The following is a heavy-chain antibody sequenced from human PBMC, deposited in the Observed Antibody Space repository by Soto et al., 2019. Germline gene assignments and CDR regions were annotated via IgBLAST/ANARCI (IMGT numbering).Heavy chain of an antibody. CDR2: IIPIFGTA. Sequence: QVQLVQSGAEVKKPGSSVKVSCKASGGTFSSYAISWVRQAPGQGLAWMGGIIPIFGTANYAQKFQGRVTITADESTSTDYMELSSLRSEDTAVYYCARGRTVVGATTVYYFDYWGQGTLVTVSS. J-gene: IGHJ4*02. V-gene: IGHV1-69*01. CDR3: ARGRTVVGATTVYYFDY. CDR1: GGTFSSYA. D-gene: IGHD1-26*01.